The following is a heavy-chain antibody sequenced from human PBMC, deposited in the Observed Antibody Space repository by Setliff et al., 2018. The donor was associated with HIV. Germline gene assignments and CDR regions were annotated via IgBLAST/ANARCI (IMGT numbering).Heavy chain of an antibody. CDR3: ASDQQWLAQGWGGPHY. J-gene: IGHJ4*02. CDR1: GFTFSSYG. V-gene: IGHV3-33*01. D-gene: IGHD6-19*01. Sequence: GGSLRLSCAASGFTFSSYGMHWVRQAPGKGLEWLALIWYDGTNKQYTDSVKGRFAISRDNSKNTLYLQMNSLRAEDTAVYYCASDQQWLAQGWGGPHYWGQGTLVTVSS. CDR2: IWYDGTNK.